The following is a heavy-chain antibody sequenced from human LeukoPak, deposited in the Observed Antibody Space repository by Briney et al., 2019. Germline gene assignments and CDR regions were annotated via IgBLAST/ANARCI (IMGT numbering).Heavy chain of an antibody. CDR2: IYSGGST. Sequence: GGSLRLSCAASGFTVSSNYMSWVRQAPGKGLEWVSVIYSGGSTYYADSVKGRFTISRDNSKNTLYLQMNSLRAEDTAVYYCAKVSSSPRQIDYWGQGTLVTVSS. V-gene: IGHV3-53*01. CDR1: GFTVSSNY. CDR3: AKVSSSPRQIDY. J-gene: IGHJ4*02. D-gene: IGHD6-13*01.